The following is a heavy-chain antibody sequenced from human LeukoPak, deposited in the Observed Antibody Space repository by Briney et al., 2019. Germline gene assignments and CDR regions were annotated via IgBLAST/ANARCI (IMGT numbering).Heavy chain of an antibody. J-gene: IGHJ4*02. CDR1: GGSISSRNW. CDR2: IYHSGST. D-gene: IGHD3-10*01. V-gene: IGHV4-4*02. Sequence: SETLSLTCAVSGGSISSRNWWSWVRQPPGKGLEWIGEIYHSGSTNYNPSLKSRVTISVDKSKNQFSLKLSSVTAADTAVYYCAREGEYYYGSGSYKQDDYYFDYWGQGTLVTVSS. CDR3: AREGEYYYGSGSYKQDDYYFDY.